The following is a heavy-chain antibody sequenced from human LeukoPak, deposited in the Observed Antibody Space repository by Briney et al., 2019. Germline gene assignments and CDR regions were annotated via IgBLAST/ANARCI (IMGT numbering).Heavy chain of an antibody. CDR3: ARTTYYYDSSGFLGVDAFDI. CDR1: GGSISGYY. J-gene: IGHJ3*02. CDR2: IYYSGST. D-gene: IGHD3-22*01. V-gene: IGHV4-59*01. Sequence: PSETLSLTCTVSGGSISGYYWSWIRQPPGKGLEWIGYIYYSGSTNYNPSLKSRVTISVDTSKNQFSLKLSSVTAADTAVYYCARTTYYYDSSGFLGVDAFDIWGQGTMVTVSS.